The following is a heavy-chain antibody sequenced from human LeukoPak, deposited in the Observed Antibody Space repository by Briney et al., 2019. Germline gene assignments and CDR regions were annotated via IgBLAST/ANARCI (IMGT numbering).Heavy chain of an antibody. J-gene: IGHJ4*02. V-gene: IGHV1-2*06. CDR1: GYTFTGYY. D-gene: IGHD1-26*01. CDR2: INPNSGGT. Sequence: ASVKVSCKASGYTFTGYYMHWVRQAPGQGLEWMGRINPNSGGTNYAQKFQGRVTMTRDKSISAAYMELSRLRSDDTAVYYCARDPHGGSWLDYWGQGTLVTVSS. CDR3: ARDPHGGSWLDY.